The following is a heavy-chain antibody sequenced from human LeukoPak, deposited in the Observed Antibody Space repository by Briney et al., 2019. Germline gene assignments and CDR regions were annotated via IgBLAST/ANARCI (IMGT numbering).Heavy chain of an antibody. D-gene: IGHD3-10*01. CDR3: ARDSTPGYYYGSGSPDY. CDR1: GYTFTSYY. CDR2: INPSGGST. Sequence: ASVKVSCKASGYTFTSYYMHWVRQAPGQGLERMGIINPSGGSTSYAQKFQGRVTMTRDTSTSTVYMELSSLRSEDTAVYYCARDSTPGYYYGSGSPDYWGQGTLVTVSS. J-gene: IGHJ4*02. V-gene: IGHV1-46*01.